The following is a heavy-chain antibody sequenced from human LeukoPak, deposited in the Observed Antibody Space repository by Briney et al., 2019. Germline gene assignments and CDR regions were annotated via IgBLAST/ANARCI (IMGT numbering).Heavy chain of an antibody. CDR3: ARNPRTRISYYFDY. D-gene: IGHD1/OR15-1a*01. J-gene: IGHJ4*02. V-gene: IGHV3-30-3*01. CDR1: GFTFSSYA. Sequence: GGSLRLSCAASGFTFSSYAMHWVRQAPGKGLGWVAVISYDGSNKYYADSVKGRFTISRDNSKNTLYLQMNSLRAEDTAVYYCARNPRTRISYYFDYWGQGTLVTVSS. CDR2: ISYDGSNK.